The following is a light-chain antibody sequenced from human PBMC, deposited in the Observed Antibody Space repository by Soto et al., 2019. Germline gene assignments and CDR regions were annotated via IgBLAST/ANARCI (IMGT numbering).Light chain of an antibody. V-gene: IGKV3-20*01. J-gene: IGKJ1*01. CDR2: GAS. Sequence: EIVLTQSPVTLSLSPGERATLSCRASESVNSAYLAWYQHRPAQAPRLLIYGASSRATGVPDRFSGSGSGTEFTLTITRLEPADFALYYCQQYGYSPWTFGLGTKVDMK. CDR1: ESVNSAY. CDR3: QQYGYSPWT.